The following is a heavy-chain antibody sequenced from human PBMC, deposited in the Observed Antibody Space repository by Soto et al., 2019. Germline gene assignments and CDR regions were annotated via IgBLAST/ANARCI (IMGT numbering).Heavy chain of an antibody. J-gene: IGHJ3*02. Sequence: SETLSLTCTVSGGSISSGGYYWSWIRQPPGKGLEWIGYIYYSGSTNYNPSLKSRVTISVDTSKNQFSLKLSSVTAADAAVYYCATGYYYDSSGYATDDAFDIWGQGTMVTVSS. V-gene: IGHV4-61*08. CDR1: GGSISSGGYY. CDR2: IYYSGST. D-gene: IGHD3-22*01. CDR3: ATGYYYDSSGYATDDAFDI.